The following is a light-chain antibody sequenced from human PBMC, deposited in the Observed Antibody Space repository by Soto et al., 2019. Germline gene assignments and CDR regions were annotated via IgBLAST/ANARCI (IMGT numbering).Light chain of an antibody. Sequence: QSALTQPPSASGFPGQSVTISCTGTSSDVGYYDYVSWYQQHPGKAPKLVIYEVTKRPSGVPDRVSASKSGNTASLTVSGLRAEDEADYYCGSHAGNSNLVFGGGTKVTVL. J-gene: IGLJ3*02. V-gene: IGLV2-8*01. CDR3: GSHAGNSNLV. CDR1: SSDVGYYDY. CDR2: EVT.